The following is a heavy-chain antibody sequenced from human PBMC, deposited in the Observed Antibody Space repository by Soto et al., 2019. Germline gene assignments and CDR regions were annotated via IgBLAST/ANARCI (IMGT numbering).Heavy chain of an antibody. CDR1: GFTFSSYG. CDR3: AKETLDIVATIPPDY. D-gene: IGHD5-12*01. Sequence: QVQLVESGGGVVQPGRSLRLSCAASGFTFSSYGMHWVRQAPGKGLEWVAVISYDGSNKYYADSVKGRFTISRDNSKNTLYLKMNSLRAEDTAVYYCAKETLDIVATIPPDYRGQGTLVTVSS. J-gene: IGHJ4*02. CDR2: ISYDGSNK. V-gene: IGHV3-30*18.